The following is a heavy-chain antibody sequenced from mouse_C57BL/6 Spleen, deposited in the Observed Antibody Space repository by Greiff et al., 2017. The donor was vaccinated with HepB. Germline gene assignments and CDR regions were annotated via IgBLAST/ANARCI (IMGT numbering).Heavy chain of an antibody. CDR1: GYTFTSYW. Sequence: QVQLQQPGAELVRPGTSVKLFCKASGYTFTSYWMHWVKQRPGQGLEWIGVIDPSDSYTNYNQKFKGKATLTVDTSSSTAYMQLSSLTSEDSAVYYCARTLRRRYFDVWGTGTTVTVSS. CDR2: IDPSDSYT. D-gene: IGHD2-12*01. V-gene: IGHV1-59*01. CDR3: ARTLRRRYFDV. J-gene: IGHJ1*03.